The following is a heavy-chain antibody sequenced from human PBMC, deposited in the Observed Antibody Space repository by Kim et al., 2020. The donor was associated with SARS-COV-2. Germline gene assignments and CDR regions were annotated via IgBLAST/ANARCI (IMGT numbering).Heavy chain of an antibody. CDR1: GFTFSNYW. CDR2: ISSDGGST. V-gene: IGHV3-74*01. J-gene: IGHJ4*02. D-gene: IGHD1-26*01. CDR3: ARGYSGNYRIDY. Sequence: GGSLRLSCAASGFTFSNYWMHWVRQTPEKGLVGVSRISSDGGSTSDADSAEGRFTISRDNAKNTLYLQINSLRAEDTAVYYCARGYSGNYRIDYWGPGTL.